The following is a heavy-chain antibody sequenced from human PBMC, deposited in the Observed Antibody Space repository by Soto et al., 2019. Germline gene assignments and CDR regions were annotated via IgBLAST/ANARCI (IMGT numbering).Heavy chain of an antibody. D-gene: IGHD1-20*01. Sequence: ASVKVSCKASGYTLTSYAMHWVRQAPGQRLEWMGWINAGNGNTKYSQKFQGRVTITRDTSASTAYMELSSLRSEDTAVYYCARDRGAYNWNYFDYSGQGTLPTVSS. CDR2: INAGNGNT. CDR1: GYTLTSYA. V-gene: IGHV1-3*01. CDR3: ARDRGAYNWNYFDY. J-gene: IGHJ4*02.